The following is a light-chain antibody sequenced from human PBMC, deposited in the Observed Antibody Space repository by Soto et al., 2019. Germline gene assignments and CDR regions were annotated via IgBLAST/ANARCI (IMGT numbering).Light chain of an antibody. V-gene: IGLV2-8*01. J-gene: IGLJ2*01. Sequence: QSVLTQPPSASGSPGQSVTISCPGTSSDVGGYNDVSWYQQHPGKAPKLMIYEVTKRPSGVPDRFSGSKSGNTASLTVSGRQAEDEADYDCSSYAGSNNFVVFGGGTQLTVL. CDR3: SSYAGSNNFVV. CDR2: EVT. CDR1: SSDVGGYND.